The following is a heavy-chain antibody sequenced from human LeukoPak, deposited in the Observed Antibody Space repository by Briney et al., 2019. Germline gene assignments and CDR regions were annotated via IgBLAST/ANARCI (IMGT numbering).Heavy chain of an antibody. CDR2: INSDGSST. J-gene: IGHJ5*02. CDR1: GFTFSSDW. Sequence: GGSLSLSCAASGFTFSSDWLQCFRQAPARGLVWVTRINSDGSSTSYTESVKGRFTISRDNAKNTLYLQMNSLRAEDTAVYYCARGVWFDPWGQGTLVTVSS. CDR3: ARGVWFDP. V-gene: IGHV3-74*01.